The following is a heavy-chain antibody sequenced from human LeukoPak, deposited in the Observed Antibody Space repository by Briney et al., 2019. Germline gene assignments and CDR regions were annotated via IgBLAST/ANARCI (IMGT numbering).Heavy chain of an antibody. CDR3: ATDPRGYCSSTSCYRARTSSLNYYYYGMDV. V-gene: IGHV1-2*02. Sequence: ASVKVSCKASGYTFIGYYMHWVRQAPGQGLEWMGWINPNSGGTNHAQKFQGRVTMTRDTSISTAYMELSRLRSDDTAVYYCATDPRGYCSSTSCYRARTSSLNYYYYGMDVWGQGTTVTVSS. CDR2: INPNSGGT. CDR1: GYTFIGYY. D-gene: IGHD2-2*02. J-gene: IGHJ6*02.